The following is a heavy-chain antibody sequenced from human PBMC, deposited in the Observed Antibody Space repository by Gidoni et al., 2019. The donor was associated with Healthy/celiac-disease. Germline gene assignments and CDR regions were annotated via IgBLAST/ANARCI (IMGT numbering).Heavy chain of an antibody. CDR1: GFPFSSYA. D-gene: IGHD5-18*01. Sequence: EVQLLESVGGLVQPRGSLRLSCAASGFPFSSYAMSWVRQAPGKGLEWVSASSGSGGSTYYEDSVKGRFTISRDNSKNTLYLEMNSLRAEDTAVYYCAKDFGGYSYGYYFDYWGQGTLVTGSS. J-gene: IGHJ4*02. CDR3: AKDFGGYSYGYYFDY. CDR2: SSGSGGST. V-gene: IGHV3-23*01.